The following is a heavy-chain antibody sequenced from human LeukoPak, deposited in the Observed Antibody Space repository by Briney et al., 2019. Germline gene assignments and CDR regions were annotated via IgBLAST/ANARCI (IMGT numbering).Heavy chain of an antibody. Sequence: ASVKVSCKVSGYTLTELSMHWVRQAPGKGLEWMGGFDPEDGETIYAQKFQGRVTMTEDTSTDTAYMELSSLRPEDTAVYYCATDHPTATWAVAGTQAFDIWGQGTMVTVSS. V-gene: IGHV1-24*01. CDR1: GYTLTELS. D-gene: IGHD6-19*01. CDR2: FDPEDGET. CDR3: ATDHPTATWAVAGTQAFDI. J-gene: IGHJ3*02.